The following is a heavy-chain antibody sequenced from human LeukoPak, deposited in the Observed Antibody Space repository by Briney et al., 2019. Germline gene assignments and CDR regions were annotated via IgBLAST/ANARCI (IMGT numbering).Heavy chain of an antibody. V-gene: IGHV3-21*01. CDR2: ISGSSGYI. Sequence: GGSLRLSCAGSGFTFISYSMNWVRQAPGKGLEWVSSISGSSGYIYYADSLKGRFTISRDNAKNSLSLQMNSLRAEDTAVYYCARNPGDNLYDAGDIWGQGTMVTVSS. D-gene: IGHD1-14*01. J-gene: IGHJ3*02. CDR1: GFTFISYS. CDR3: ARNPGDNLYDAGDI.